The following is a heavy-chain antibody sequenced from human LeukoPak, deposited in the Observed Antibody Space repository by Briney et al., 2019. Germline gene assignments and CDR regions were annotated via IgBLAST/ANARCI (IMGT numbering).Heavy chain of an antibody. CDR3: ARSKRGYSYGYRVLYFDY. CDR2: INPNSGGT. Sequence: GASVKVSCKASGYTFTGYYMHWVRQAPGQGLEWMGRINPNSGGTNYAQKFQGRVTITADESTSTAYMELSSLRSEDTAVYYCARSKRGYSYGYRVLYFDYWGQGTLVTVSS. V-gene: IGHV1-2*06. D-gene: IGHD5-18*01. J-gene: IGHJ4*02. CDR1: GYTFTGYY.